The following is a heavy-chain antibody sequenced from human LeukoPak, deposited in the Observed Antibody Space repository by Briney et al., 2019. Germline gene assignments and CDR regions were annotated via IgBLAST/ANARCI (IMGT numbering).Heavy chain of an antibody. J-gene: IGHJ3*02. Sequence: SETLSLTCTVSGYSISSGYYWGWIRQPPGKGLEWIGSIYHSGSTYYNPSLKSRVTISVDTSKNQFSLRLSSVTAADTAVYYCARHAGGWSPNGAFDIWGQGTMVTVSS. CDR3: ARHAGGWSPNGAFDI. V-gene: IGHV4-38-2*02. CDR2: IYHSGST. D-gene: IGHD6-19*01. CDR1: GYSISSGYY.